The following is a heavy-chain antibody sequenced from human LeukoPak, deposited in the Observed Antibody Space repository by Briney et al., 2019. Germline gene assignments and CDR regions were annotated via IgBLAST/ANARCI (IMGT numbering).Heavy chain of an antibody. CDR2: IFYTGSA. V-gene: IGHV4-59*02. CDR3: AREMIATAGYNWLDP. D-gene: IGHD6-13*01. CDR1: GGSVSGGY. Sequence: SETLSLTCAVSGGSVSGGYWSWIRQPPGKGLEWIGYIFYTGSANYNPSLKSRVTISLDTPKNQFSLKLTSVTAADTAVYYCAREMIATAGYNWLDPWGQGTLVTVSS. J-gene: IGHJ5*02.